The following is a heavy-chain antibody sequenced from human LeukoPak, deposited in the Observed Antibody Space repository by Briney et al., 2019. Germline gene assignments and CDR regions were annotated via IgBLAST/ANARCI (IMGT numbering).Heavy chain of an antibody. J-gene: IGHJ5*01. V-gene: IGHV3-30*02. CDR3: ARGRRSGGITMIRGVKDRGWFDF. D-gene: IGHD3-10*01. CDR2: IRYDGSNK. CDR1: GFTFTSHG. Sequence: GGSLRLSCGASGFTFTSHGMHWVRQAPGKGLEWVAHIRYDGSNKYYADSVKGRFTIFRDDSKKMLYLQMNSLRPEDTAVYDCARGRRSGGITMIRGVKDRGWFDFWGQGTLVTVSS.